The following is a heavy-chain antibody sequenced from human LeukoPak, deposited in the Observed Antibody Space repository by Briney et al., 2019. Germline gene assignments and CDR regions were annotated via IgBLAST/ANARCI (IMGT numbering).Heavy chain of an antibody. CDR1: GYTFFTYG. D-gene: IGHD4-23*01. CDR2: ISTYNGNT. V-gene: IGHV1-18*01. Sequence: ASVKVSCKASGYTFFTYGVTWVRQAPGQGLEWMGWISTYNGNTIAQKFQGRVTLTTHTSTSTAYMELRSLKSDDTAGYYCARQYGDNSGSWDHGGQGTPVTLSS. CDR3: ARQYGDNSGSWDH. J-gene: IGHJ4*02.